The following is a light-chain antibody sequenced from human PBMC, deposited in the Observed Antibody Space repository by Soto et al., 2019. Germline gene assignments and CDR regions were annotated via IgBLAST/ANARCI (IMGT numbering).Light chain of an antibody. V-gene: IGKV3-20*01. CDR3: QQYGSSPLYS. CDR2: GVS. J-gene: IGKJ2*03. Sequence: EIVLTQSPGTLSLSPGERATLSCRASQSVTSTFLAWYQQKPGQAPRLLISGVSTRATGIPDRFSGSGSGTDFTLTISRLEPEDFAAYYCQQYGSSPLYSFGQGTKLDIK. CDR1: QSVTSTF.